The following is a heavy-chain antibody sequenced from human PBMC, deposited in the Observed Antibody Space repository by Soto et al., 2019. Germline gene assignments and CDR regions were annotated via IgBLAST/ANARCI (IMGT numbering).Heavy chain of an antibody. Sequence: ASVKVSCKASGYTFTSYGISWVRQAPGQGLEWMGWISAYNGNTNYAQKLQGRVTMTTDTSTSTAYMEPRSLRSDDTAVYYCARERGAYYYDSSGFWAHWGQGTLVTVSS. CDR1: GYTFTSYG. V-gene: IGHV1-18*01. CDR2: ISAYNGNT. CDR3: ARERGAYYYDSSGFWAH. D-gene: IGHD3-22*01. J-gene: IGHJ4*02.